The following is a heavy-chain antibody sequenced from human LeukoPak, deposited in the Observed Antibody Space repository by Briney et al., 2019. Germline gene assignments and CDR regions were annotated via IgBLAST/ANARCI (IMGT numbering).Heavy chain of an antibody. CDR1: GGSISSSTYY. D-gene: IGHD6-13*01. Sequence: PSETLSLTCTVSGGSISSSTYYWGWIRQPPGKGLEWIGSIFYSGRTYYNPSLKSRVTTSVDTSKNQFSLRLSSVNAADTAVYYCARDILATSIAAPYYWGQGTLVTVSS. CDR3: ARDILATSIAAPYY. V-gene: IGHV4-39*07. CDR2: IFYSGRT. J-gene: IGHJ4*02.